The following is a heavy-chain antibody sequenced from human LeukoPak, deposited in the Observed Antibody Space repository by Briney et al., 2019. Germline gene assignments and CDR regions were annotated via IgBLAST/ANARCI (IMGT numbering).Heavy chain of an antibody. D-gene: IGHD1-26*01. CDR1: GGTFSSYA. J-gene: IGHJ4*02. Sequence: GASVKVSCKASGGTFSSYAISWVRQAPGQGLEWVGGIIPIFGTANYAQKFQGRVTITADESTSTAYMELSSLRSEDTAVYYCARSRGSYWYYFDYWGQGTLVTVSS. CDR3: ARSRGSYWYYFDY. CDR2: IIPIFGTA. V-gene: IGHV1-69*13.